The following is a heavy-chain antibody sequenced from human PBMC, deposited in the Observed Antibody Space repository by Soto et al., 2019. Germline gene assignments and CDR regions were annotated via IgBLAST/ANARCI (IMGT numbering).Heavy chain of an antibody. V-gene: IGHV4-31*03. J-gene: IGHJ5*02. Sequence: QVQLQESGPGLVEPSQTLSLTCTVSGGSISGEGYYWSWIRQYSGRGLEWIGYIHYSGSTYSNPSLKSRVIISVDTSKTQFFLKLTSVTAADTAVYYCARAWTATAGWANWFDRWGQGTLVTVSS. CDR3: ARAWTATAGWANWFDR. D-gene: IGHD6-13*01. CDR2: IHYSGST. CDR1: GGSISGEGYY.